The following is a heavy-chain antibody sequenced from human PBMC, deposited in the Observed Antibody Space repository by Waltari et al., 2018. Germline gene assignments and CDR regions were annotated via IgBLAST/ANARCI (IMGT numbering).Heavy chain of an antibody. D-gene: IGHD2-15*01. V-gene: IGHV4-4*02. CDR1: GDSMSGTDW. CDR2: IHRSGRT. J-gene: IGHJ4*02. Sequence: QLHLQQLGPGLVKPSESLSLTCAVSGDSMSGTDWWSWVRQTPGKGLEWIGQIHRSGRTHYNPSLESRVTMSLDTSSNQFSLKLPSATAADTAIYYCARDRGRGLFLDSWGQGTQVTVSP. CDR3: ARDRGRGLFLDS.